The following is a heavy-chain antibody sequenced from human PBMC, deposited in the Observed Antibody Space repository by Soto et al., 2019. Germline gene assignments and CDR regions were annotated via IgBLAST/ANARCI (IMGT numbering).Heavy chain of an antibody. CDR3: ARLQINDIVVVVAATPSYFDY. CDR1: GGSISSSSYY. V-gene: IGHV4-39*01. J-gene: IGHJ4*02. D-gene: IGHD2-15*01. CDR2: IYYSGST. Sequence: QLQLQESGPGLVKPSETLSLTCTVSGGSISSSSYYWGWIRQPPGKGLEWIGSIYYSGSTYYNPSLKSRVTISVDTSKHQSSLKLSSVTAADTAVYYCARLQINDIVVVVAATPSYFDYWGQGTLVTVSS.